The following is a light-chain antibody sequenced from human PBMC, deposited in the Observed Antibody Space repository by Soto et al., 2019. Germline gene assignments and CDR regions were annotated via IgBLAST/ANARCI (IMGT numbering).Light chain of an antibody. V-gene: IGKV2-28*01. CDR1: QSLLHRNGYNY. CDR3: MQALQTPPT. Sequence: DFVMTQSPLSLPVTPGEPASISCRSSQSLLHRNGYNYLDWYLQKPGQSPQVLIYLGSNRASGDPDRFSGSGSGTDFTLKISRVEAEDVGVYYCMQALQTPPTFGQGTRLEIK. J-gene: IGKJ5*01. CDR2: LGS.